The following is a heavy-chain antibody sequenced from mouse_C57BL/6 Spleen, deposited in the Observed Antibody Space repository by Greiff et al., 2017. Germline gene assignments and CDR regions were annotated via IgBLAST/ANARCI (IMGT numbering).Heavy chain of an antibody. V-gene: IGHV1-50*01. CDR1: GYTFTSYW. D-gene: IGHD1-1*01. CDR2: IDPSDSYT. Sequence: VQLQQPGAELVKPGASVKLSCKASGYTFTSYWMQWVKQRPGQGLEWIGEIDPSDSYTNYNQKFKGKATLTVDTSSSTAYMQLSSLTSEDSAVYYCARRTVVAPFDYWGQGSTLTVSS. J-gene: IGHJ2*01. CDR3: ARRTVVAPFDY.